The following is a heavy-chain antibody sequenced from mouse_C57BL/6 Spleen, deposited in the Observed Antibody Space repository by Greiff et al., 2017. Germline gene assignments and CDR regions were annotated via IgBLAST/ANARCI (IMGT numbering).Heavy chain of an antibody. V-gene: IGHV14-4*01. CDR3: TTERNADSMDTPEFAY. CDR1: GFNIKDDY. D-gene: IGHD2-10*02. J-gene: IGHJ3*01. CDR2: IDPENGDT. Sequence: VQLQQSGAELVRPGASVTLSCTASGFNIKDDYMHWVKQRPEQGLEWIGWIDPENGDTEYASKFQGKATITADTSSNTAYLQLSSLTSEDTAVYDGTTERNADSMDTPEFAYWGQGTLVTVSA.